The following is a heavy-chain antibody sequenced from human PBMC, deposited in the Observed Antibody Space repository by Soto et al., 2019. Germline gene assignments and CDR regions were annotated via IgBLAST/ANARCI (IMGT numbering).Heavy chain of an antibody. CDR1: GDTFSGYP. CDR2: ISPVFGTT. Sequence: QVQLVQSGAELKKPGSSVKVSCKASGDTFSGYPINWVRQAPGEGLEWMGRISPVFGTTNDAQRFEGRVTFTADDSTNTAYMELRGLLSEDTAVYYCARDGGFGELKYWGPGTLVTVSS. J-gene: IGHJ4*02. D-gene: IGHD3-10*01. V-gene: IGHV1-69*18. CDR3: ARDGGFGELKY.